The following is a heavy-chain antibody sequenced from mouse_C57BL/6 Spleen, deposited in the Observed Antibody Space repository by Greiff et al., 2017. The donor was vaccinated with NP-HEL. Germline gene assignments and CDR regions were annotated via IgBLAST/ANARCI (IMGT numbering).Heavy chain of an antibody. D-gene: IGHD4-1*01. CDR1: GFTFSSYA. J-gene: IGHJ4*01. CDR3: AGIGSYYAMDY. CDR2: ISDGGSYT. V-gene: IGHV5-4*03. Sequence: DVMLVESGGGLVKPGGSLKLSCAASGFTFSSYAMSWVRQTPEKRLEWVATISDGGSYTYYPDNVKGRFTISRDNAKNNLYLQMSHLKSEDTAMYYCAGIGSYYAMDYWGQGTSVTVSS.